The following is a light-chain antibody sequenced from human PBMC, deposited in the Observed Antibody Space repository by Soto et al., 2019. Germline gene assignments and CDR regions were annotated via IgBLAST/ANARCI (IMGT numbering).Light chain of an antibody. CDR1: QSVGYRDGIAY. J-gene: IGKJ1*01. V-gene: IGKV2-30*01. CDR3: MQGKNWPPT. Sequence: DVVMTQSPLSLPATIGQSASISCRASQSVGYRDGIAYLSWFQQRPGQSPSRLIYKASKRDSGVPYRFSGSGSGTDFTLTISRVEAEDVGVYYCMQGKNWPPTFGRGTKVEFK. CDR2: KAS.